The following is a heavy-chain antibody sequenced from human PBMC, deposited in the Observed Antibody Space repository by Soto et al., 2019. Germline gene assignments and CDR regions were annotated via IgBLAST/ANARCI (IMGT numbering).Heavy chain of an antibody. J-gene: IGHJ4*02. V-gene: IGHV3-48*02. D-gene: IGHD1-26*01. CDR2: IGGNGDSI. CDR1: GFTFSTYG. Sequence: EVQLVESGGDLVQPGGSLRLSCAASGFTFSTYGMNWVRQAPGRGLEWVSYIGGNGDSIYYADSVKGRFIISRDNAKNSLHLQVNSLGDEDTAVYYCARDLWETPERDVSYWGQGTLVTVSS. CDR3: ARDLWETPERDVSY.